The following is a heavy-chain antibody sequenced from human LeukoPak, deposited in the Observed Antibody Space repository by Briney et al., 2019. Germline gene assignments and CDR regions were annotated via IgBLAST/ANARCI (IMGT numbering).Heavy chain of an antibody. CDR1: GFSFSSYG. CDR2: IWYDGTKK. J-gene: IGHJ4*02. V-gene: IGHV3-33*01. CDR3: ATDRTSMVRHFDH. Sequence: PGRSLRLSCAASGFSFSSYGMHWVRQTAGKGLEWVAVIWYDGTKKYYADSVKGRFTISRDNSKNTLYLQMSSLRAEDTAVYSCATDRTSMVRHFDHWGQGTLVTVSS. D-gene: IGHD3-10*01.